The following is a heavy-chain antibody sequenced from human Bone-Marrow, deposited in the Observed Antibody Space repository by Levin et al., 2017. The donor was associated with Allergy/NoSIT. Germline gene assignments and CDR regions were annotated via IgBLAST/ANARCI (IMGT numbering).Heavy chain of an antibody. J-gene: IGHJ4*02. CDR2: ISSNGETI. CDR3: AREADDYADFDY. V-gene: IGHV3-48*03. CDR1: GFTFSDYE. Sequence: PGGSLRLSCAASGFTFSDYEMNWVRQAPGKGLEWVSYISSNGETIYYADSVKGRLTISRDNAKNSLYLLMNSLRVEDTAVYYCAREADDYADFDYWGQGTLVTVSS. D-gene: IGHD4-17*01.